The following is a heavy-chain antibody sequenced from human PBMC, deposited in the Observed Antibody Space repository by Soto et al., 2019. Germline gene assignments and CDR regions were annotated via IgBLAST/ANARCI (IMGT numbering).Heavy chain of an antibody. CDR1: GGSISSGDYY. CDR2: IYYSGST. V-gene: IGHV4-30-4*01. J-gene: IGHJ4*02. CDR3: AARHFWSGPWTHTRLDY. D-gene: IGHD3-3*02. Sequence: SETLSLTCTVSGGSISSGDYYRSWIRQPPGKGLEWIGYIYYSGSTYYNPSLKSRVTISVDTSKNQFSLKLSSVTAADTAVYYCAARHFWSGPWTHTRLDYWGQGTLVTVSS.